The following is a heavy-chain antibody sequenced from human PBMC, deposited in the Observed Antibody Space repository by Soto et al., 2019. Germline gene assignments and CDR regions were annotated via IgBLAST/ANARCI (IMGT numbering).Heavy chain of an antibody. V-gene: IGHV1-8*01. CDR1: GYTFTSYD. CDR3: ARGGWEVRFLEWFSWFDP. J-gene: IGHJ5*02. CDR2: MNPNSGNT. D-gene: IGHD3-3*01. Sequence: ASVKVSCKASGYTFTSYDINWVRQATGQGLEWMGWMNPNSGNTGYAQKFQGRVTMTRNTSISTAYMELSSLRSEDTAVYYCARGGWEVRFLEWFSWFDPWGQGTLVTVSS.